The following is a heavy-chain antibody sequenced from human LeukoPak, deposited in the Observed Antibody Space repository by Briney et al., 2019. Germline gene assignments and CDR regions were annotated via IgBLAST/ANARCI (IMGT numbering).Heavy chain of an antibody. CDR1: GGSISSGDYY. Sequence: SQTLSLTCTVSGGSISSGDYYWSWIRQPPGKGLEWIGYIYYSGSTYYNPSLKSRVTISVDTSKNQFSLKLSSVTAADTAVHYCARAPEDYDFWSGYPKSSYNWFDPWGQGTLVTVSS. CDR2: IYYSGST. D-gene: IGHD3-3*01. CDR3: ARAPEDYDFWSGYPKSSYNWFDP. V-gene: IGHV4-30-4*01. J-gene: IGHJ5*02.